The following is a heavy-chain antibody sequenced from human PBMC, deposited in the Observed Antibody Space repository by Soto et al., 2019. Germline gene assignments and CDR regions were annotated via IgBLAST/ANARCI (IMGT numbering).Heavy chain of an antibody. CDR2: IIPIFGTA. Sequence: QVQLVQSGAEVKKPGSSVKVSCKASGGTFSSYAISWVRQAPGQGLEWMGGIIPIFGTANYAQKFQGRVTITADESTSTAYMELSSLRSEDTAVYYCARVVDNWNYGTYYYYGMDVWGQGTTATVSS. J-gene: IGHJ6*02. V-gene: IGHV1-69*01. D-gene: IGHD1-7*01. CDR1: GGTFSSYA. CDR3: ARVVDNWNYGTYYYYGMDV.